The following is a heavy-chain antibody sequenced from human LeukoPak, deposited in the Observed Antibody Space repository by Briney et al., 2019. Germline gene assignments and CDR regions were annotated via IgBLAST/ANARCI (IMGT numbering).Heavy chain of an antibody. J-gene: IGHJ6*02. D-gene: IGHD2-2*01. V-gene: IGHV5-51*01. Sequence: GESLKISCKGSGYRFTSYWIGWVRQMPGKGLEWMGIINPGDSDTRYSPSFQGQVTISADKSISTAYLQWSSLKASDTAMYYCARHPDCTRTSCYVDYYGMDVWGQGTTVTASS. CDR2: INPGDSDT. CDR1: GYRFTSYW. CDR3: ARHPDCTRTSCYVDYYGMDV.